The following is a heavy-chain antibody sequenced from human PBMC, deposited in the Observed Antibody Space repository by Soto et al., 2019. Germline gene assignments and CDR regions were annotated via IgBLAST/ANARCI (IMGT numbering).Heavy chain of an antibody. J-gene: IGHJ4*02. Sequence: GGSLRLSCAAAGFDFEDFAMHWVRQAPGEGVEWVSLINTDGTASYYMVSVRGRFTISRDNGKNSLYLQMDRLRPEDTAFYCCAKALYYYDSSPLDHWGQGTLVTVSS. CDR2: INTDGTAS. D-gene: IGHD3-22*01. CDR3: AKALYYYDSSPLDH. V-gene: IGHV3-43D*04. CDR1: GFDFEDFA.